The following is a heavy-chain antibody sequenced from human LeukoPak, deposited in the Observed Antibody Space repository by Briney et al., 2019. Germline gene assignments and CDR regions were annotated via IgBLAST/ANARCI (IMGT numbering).Heavy chain of an antibody. V-gene: IGHV6-1*01. CDR1: GDSVSSNSAA. CDR3: ARGHQLLTWHYYCYMDV. J-gene: IGHJ6*03. D-gene: IGHD2-2*01. Sequence: PSQTLSLTCAISGDSVSSNSAAWNWIRQSPSRGLEWLGRTYYRSKWYNDYAVSVKSRITINPDTSKNQFSLQLNSVTPEDTAVYYCARGHQLLTWHYYCYMDVWGKGTTVTVSS. CDR2: TYYRSKWYN.